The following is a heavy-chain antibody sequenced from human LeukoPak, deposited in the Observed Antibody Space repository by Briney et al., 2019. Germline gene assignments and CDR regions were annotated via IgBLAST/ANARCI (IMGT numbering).Heavy chain of an antibody. CDR1: GLTFSTHA. CDR2: VGGSGDVT. J-gene: IGHJ3*01. Sequence: GGSLRLSCAASGLTFSTHAMIWVWVRQAPGKGLEWVSSVGGSGDVTSYADSVKGRFSMSRDNSKNTLYLQMDSLRAEDTAMYYCGRDPNGNYVGAFDFWGQGTLVTVSS. V-gene: IGHV3-23*01. CDR3: GRDPNGNYVGAFDF. D-gene: IGHD4-17*01.